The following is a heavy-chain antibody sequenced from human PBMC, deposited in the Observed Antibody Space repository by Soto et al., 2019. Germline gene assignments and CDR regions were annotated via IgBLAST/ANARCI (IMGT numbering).Heavy chain of an antibody. Sequence: SVKVSCKASGGTFSSYAISWVRQAPGQGLEWMGGIIPIFGTANYAQKFQGRVTITADESTSTAYMELSSLRSEDTAVYYCARSSRGCGVVIEDYYYGMDVWGQGTTVTVSS. J-gene: IGHJ6*02. CDR1: GGTFSSYA. D-gene: IGHD3-3*01. CDR2: IIPIFGTA. V-gene: IGHV1-69*13. CDR3: ARSSRGCGVVIEDYYYGMDV.